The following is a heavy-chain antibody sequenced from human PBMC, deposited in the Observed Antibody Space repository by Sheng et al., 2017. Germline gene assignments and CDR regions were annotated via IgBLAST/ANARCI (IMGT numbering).Heavy chain of an antibody. D-gene: IGHD1-26*01. CDR1: GFTFDDYA. CDR3: AKDLYSGSKVGMNDAFDI. Sequence: EVQLVESGGGLVQPGRSLRLSCAASGFTFDDYAMHWVRQAPGKGLEWVSGISWNSGSIGYADSVKGRFTISRDNAKNSLYLQMNSLRAEDMALYYCAKDLYSGSKVGMNDAFDIWGQGTMVTVSS. J-gene: IGHJ3*02. V-gene: IGHV3-9*03. CDR2: ISWNSGSI.